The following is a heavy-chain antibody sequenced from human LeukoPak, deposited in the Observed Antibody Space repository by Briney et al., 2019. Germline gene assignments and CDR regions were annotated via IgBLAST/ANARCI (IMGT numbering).Heavy chain of an antibody. CDR2: IIPIFGTA. D-gene: IGHD3-3*01. V-gene: IGHV1-69*13. Sequence: ASVTVSCKASGGTFSSYAISWVRQAPGQGLEWMGGIIPIFGTANYAQKFQGRVTITADESTSTAYMELSSLRSEDTAVYYCAREHDFWSGYYWEDAFDIWGQGTMVTVSS. CDR3: AREHDFWSGYYWEDAFDI. CDR1: GGTFSSYA. J-gene: IGHJ3*02.